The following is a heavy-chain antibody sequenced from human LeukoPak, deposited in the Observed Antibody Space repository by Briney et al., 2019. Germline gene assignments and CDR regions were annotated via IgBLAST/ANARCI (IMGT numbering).Heavy chain of an antibody. Sequence: ASVKVSCKPSVYTFTSYDINWVRQATGQGLEWMGWMNPNSGNTGYAQKFQGRVTMTRNTSISTAYMELSSLRSEDTAVYYCARGWRSSLGNWFDPWGQGTLVTVSS. CDR1: VYTFTSYD. CDR3: ARGWRSSLGNWFDP. J-gene: IGHJ5*02. D-gene: IGHD6-13*01. CDR2: MNPNSGNT. V-gene: IGHV1-8*01.